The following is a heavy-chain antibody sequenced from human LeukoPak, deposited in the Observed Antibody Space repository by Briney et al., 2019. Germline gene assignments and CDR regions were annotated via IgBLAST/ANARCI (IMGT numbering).Heavy chain of an antibody. CDR1: GFTFSSYG. J-gene: IGHJ4*02. CDR2: ISYDGSNK. D-gene: IGHD3-10*01. Sequence: GRSLRLSCAASGFTFSSYGMHWVRQAPGRGLEWVAVISYDGSNKYYADSVKGRFTISRDNSKNTLYLQMNSLRAEDTAVYYCATGEYYFDYWGQGTLVTVSS. CDR3: ATGEYYFDY. V-gene: IGHV3-30*03.